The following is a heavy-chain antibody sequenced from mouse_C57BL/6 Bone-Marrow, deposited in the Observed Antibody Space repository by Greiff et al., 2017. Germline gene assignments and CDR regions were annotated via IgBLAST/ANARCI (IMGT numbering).Heavy chain of an antibody. CDR1: GYTFTDYY. V-gene: IGHV1-75*01. CDR3: ARVGLWDWYFDV. CDR2: IFPGGGST. D-gene: IGHD6-1*01. J-gene: IGHJ1*03. Sequence: VQLQESGPELVKPGASVKISCKASGYTFTDYYINWVKQRPGQGLEWIGWIFPGGGSTYYNEKFKGKATLTVDKSSSTAYMLLSSLTSEDSAVYVCARVGLWDWYFDVWGTGTTVTVSS.